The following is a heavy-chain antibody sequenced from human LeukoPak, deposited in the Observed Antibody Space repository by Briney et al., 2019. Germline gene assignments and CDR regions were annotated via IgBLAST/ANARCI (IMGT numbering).Heavy chain of an antibody. V-gene: IGHV5-51*01. CDR3: ARPKTETGYDAFDI. Sequence: LGESLKISCKGSGYSYNSYWIGWVRQIPGKGLEWMGIIYLADSDARYSPSFQGQVSFSADRSINTAYLQWSSLRASDTAMYYCARPKTETGYDAFDIWGQGTMVTVSS. CDR2: IYLADSDA. J-gene: IGHJ3*02. CDR1: GYSYNSYW. D-gene: IGHD2-15*01.